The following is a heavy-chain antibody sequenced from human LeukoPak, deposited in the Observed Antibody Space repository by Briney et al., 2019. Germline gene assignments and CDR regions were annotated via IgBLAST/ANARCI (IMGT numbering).Heavy chain of an antibody. CDR2: IIPILGIA. J-gene: IGHJ4*02. D-gene: IGHD6-6*01. Sequence: EASVKVSCKASGGTFSSYAISWVRQAPGQGLEWMGRIIPILGIANYAQKFQGRVTITADKSTSTAYMELSSLRSEDTAVYYCARGQLVSGFDYWGQGTLVTVSS. V-gene: IGHV1-69*04. CDR3: ARGQLVSGFDY. CDR1: GGTFSSYA.